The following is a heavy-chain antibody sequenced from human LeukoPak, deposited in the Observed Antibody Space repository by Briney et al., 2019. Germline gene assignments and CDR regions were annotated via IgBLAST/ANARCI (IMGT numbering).Heavy chain of an antibody. V-gene: IGHV4-39*01. CDR3: ARHQSGSYLDAFDI. Sequence: PSETLSLTCSVSGGSISSSRFYWGWIRQPPGKGLEWIGSVYYSGNTYYNPSLMSRVTISVDTSKNQFSLKLSSVTATDTAVYYCARHQSGSYLDAFDIWGQGTMVTVSS. CDR1: GGSISSSRFY. J-gene: IGHJ3*02. CDR2: VYYSGNT. D-gene: IGHD1-26*01.